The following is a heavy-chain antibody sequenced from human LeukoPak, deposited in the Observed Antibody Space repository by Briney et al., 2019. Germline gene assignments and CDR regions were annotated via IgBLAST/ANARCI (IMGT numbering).Heavy chain of an antibody. CDR2: IRYGGNT. CDR3: ARGDDRQGFVY. D-gene: IGHD3-22*01. V-gene: IGHV4-39*01. Sequence: SETLSLTCTVSGGSISTGDFFWGWIRQPPGKDLEWIGSIRYGGNTLYNPSLKSRLAIAIDTSKNQFSLKLSPVTAADTAVYYCARGDDRQGFVYWGQGTLVTVSS. J-gene: IGHJ4*02. CDR1: GGSISTGDFF.